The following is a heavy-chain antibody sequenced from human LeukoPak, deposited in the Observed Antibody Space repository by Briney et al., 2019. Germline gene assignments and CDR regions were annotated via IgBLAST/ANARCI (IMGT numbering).Heavy chain of an antibody. CDR1: GFTFSSYS. D-gene: IGHD3-22*01. V-gene: IGHV3-21*01. CDR3: ARDPLKHYYDSSATGTWCDP. CDR2: ISSSSTYI. Sequence: GGSLRLSCAASGFTFSSYSMNWVRQAPGKGLEWVSSISSSSTYIYYADSVKGRFTISRDNAKNSLYLQMNSLRAEDTAVYYCARDPLKHYYDSSATGTWCDPWGQGTLVTVSS. J-gene: IGHJ5*02.